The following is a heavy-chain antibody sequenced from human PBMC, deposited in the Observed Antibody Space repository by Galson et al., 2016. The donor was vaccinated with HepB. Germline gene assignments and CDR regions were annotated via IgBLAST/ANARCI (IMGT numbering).Heavy chain of an antibody. CDR3: ARGGGSNYNLFWYFDV. J-gene: IGHJ2*01. V-gene: IGHV4-31*03. Sequence: TLSLTCTVSGDSINNGGSYWSWIRHHPEKGLEWIGYIYYAGSHYFNPSLKSRASMSVDTSKNQFSLTVNSVTAADTAVYYCARGGGSNYNLFWYFDVWGRGILITVS. D-gene: IGHD3-10*01. CDR1: GDSINNGGSY. CDR2: IYYAGSH.